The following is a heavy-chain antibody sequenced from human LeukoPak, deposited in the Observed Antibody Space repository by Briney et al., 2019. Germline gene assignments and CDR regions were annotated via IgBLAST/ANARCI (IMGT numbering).Heavy chain of an antibody. D-gene: IGHD3-10*01. CDR1: GFTVDNYA. V-gene: IGHV3-9*01. CDR3: VKESGGGSGSYYLDPFDS. CDR2: ISWNSGRV. Sequence: PGGSLRLSCAASGFTVDNYAMHWVRQAPGKGPEWVSDISWNSGRVGYADSVKGRFTISRDNAKNSLYLQMNSLRAEDTALYYCVKESGGGSGSYYLDPFDSWGQGTLVSVSS. J-gene: IGHJ4*02.